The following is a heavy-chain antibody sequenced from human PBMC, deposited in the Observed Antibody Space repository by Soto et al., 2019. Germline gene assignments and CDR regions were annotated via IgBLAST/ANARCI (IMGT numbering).Heavy chain of an antibody. J-gene: IGHJ5*02. CDR3: ARAPLRYCISTSCPYNWFDP. D-gene: IGHD2-2*01. CDR2: INAGNGNT. CDR1: GYTFTSYA. Sequence: EASVKVSCKASGYTFTSYAMHWVRQAPGQRLEWMGWINAGNGNTKYSQKFQGRVTITRDTSASTAYMELSSLRSEDTAVYYCARAPLRYCISTSCPYNWFDPWGQGTLVTVSS. V-gene: IGHV1-3*01.